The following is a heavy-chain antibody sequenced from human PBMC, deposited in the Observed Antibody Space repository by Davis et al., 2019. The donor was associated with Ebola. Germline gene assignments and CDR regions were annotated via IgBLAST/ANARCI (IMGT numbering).Heavy chain of an antibody. CDR3: ARAVVAAPEGWFDP. J-gene: IGHJ5*02. D-gene: IGHD2-15*01. CDR1: GYTFTNYG. Sequence: ASVKVSCKASGYTFTNYGITWVRQAPGQGLEWMGWINPHNGNTNYAQNVQGRAIMTTDTATTTAYMEVGSLRSDDTAVYYCARAVVAAPEGWFDPWGQGTLVTVSS. CDR2: INPHNGNT. V-gene: IGHV1-18*04.